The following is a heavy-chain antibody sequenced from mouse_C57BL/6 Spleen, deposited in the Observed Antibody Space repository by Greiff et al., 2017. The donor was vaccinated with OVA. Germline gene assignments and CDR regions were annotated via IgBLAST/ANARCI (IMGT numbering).Heavy chain of an antibody. CDR1: GFTFSDYG. D-gene: IGHD1-1*01. CDR3: ARDYGSSSGFAY. Sequence: EVKLQESGGGLVKPGGSLKLSCAASGFTFSDYGMHWVRQAPEKGLEWVAYISSGSSTIYYADTVKGRFTISRDNAKNTLFLQMTSLRSEDTAMYYCARDYGSSSGFAYWGQGTLVTVSA. CDR2: ISSGSSTI. V-gene: IGHV5-17*01. J-gene: IGHJ3*01.